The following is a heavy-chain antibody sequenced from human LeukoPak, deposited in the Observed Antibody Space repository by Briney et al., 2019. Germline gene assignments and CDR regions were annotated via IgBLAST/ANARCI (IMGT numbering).Heavy chain of an antibody. V-gene: IGHV1-46*03. CDR3: ARWGPGGSFNSFSDY. CDR1: GYTFTSYY. D-gene: IGHD2-15*01. Sequence: VSVKVSRKASGYTFTSYYMHWVRQAPGQGLEWMGIINPSGGSTSYAQKFQGRVTMTRDTSTSTVYMELSSLRSEDTAVYYCARWGPGGSFNSFSDYWGQGTLVTVSS. CDR2: INPSGGST. J-gene: IGHJ4*02.